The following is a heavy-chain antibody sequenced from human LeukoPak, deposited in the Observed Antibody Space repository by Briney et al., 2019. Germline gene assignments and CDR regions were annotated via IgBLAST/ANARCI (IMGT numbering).Heavy chain of an antibody. CDR1: GGSISSYY. J-gene: IGHJ5*02. CDR2: IYSSGST. V-gene: IGHV4-4*07. Sequence: SETLSLTCTVSGGSISSYYWSWIRQPAGKGLEWIGRIYSSGSTDYNPSLKSRVTMSVDTSKNKFYLKLSSVTAADTAVYYCARDSGTTGEVKFDPWGQGTLVTVSS. D-gene: IGHD3-10*01. CDR3: ARDSGTTGEVKFDP.